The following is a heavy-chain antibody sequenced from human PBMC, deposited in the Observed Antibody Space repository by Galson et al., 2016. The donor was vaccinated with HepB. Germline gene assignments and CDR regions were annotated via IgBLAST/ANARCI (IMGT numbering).Heavy chain of an antibody. CDR1: GFSLRTSGVG. Sequence: PALVKPPQTLTLTCTFSGFSLRTSGVGVGWIRQPPGEAPEWLALVYWNDDKRYSPSLKNRLIIAKDSSKNQVVLTMATMDLVDTATYYCARRSSGWSPFDYWGQGILVTVSS. D-gene: IGHD6-19*01. CDR3: ARRSSGWSPFDY. CDR2: VYWNDDK. V-gene: IGHV2-5*01. J-gene: IGHJ4*02.